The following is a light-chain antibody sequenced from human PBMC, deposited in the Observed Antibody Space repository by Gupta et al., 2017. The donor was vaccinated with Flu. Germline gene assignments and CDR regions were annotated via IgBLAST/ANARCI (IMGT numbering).Light chain of an antibody. V-gene: IGLV2-8*01. CDR1: SSDVGSYDY. Sequence: HSVTLSCTGSSSDVGSYDYVSWYQQLPGNDPRLIIYEVNKRPSGVPDRFSGSKSGNTASLTVSGLQADDEANYYCSALAGSSVLFGGGTNLFVL. CDR2: EVN. J-gene: IGLJ2*01. CDR3: SALAGSSVL.